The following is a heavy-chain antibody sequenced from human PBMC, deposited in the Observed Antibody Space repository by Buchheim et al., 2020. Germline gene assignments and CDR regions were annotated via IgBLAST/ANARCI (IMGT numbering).Heavy chain of an antibody. Sequence: QVQLVQSGAEVRKPGASVKVSCQTSGYTFTSHYVHWVRQAPGQGLEWMGLINPSGAGTTYAQKFQGRVTMTRNTSISTAYMELSSLRSEDTAVYYCARGLTYYYDSSGYLTDQNTDYWGQGTL. CDR1: GYTFTSHY. D-gene: IGHD3-22*01. J-gene: IGHJ4*02. V-gene: IGHV1-46*01. CDR2: INPSGAGT. CDR3: ARGLTYYYDSSGYLTDQNTDY.